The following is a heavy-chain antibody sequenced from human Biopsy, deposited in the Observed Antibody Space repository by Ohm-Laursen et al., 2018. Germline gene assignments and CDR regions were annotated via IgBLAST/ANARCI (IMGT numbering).Heavy chain of an antibody. CDR3: AKGSEQLQDAGGVDA. V-gene: IGHV3-43D*04. CDR2: IGWDGANT. J-gene: IGHJ5*02. D-gene: IGHD1/OR15-1a*01. CDR1: GFSVADYA. Sequence: GSLRLPCAASGFSVADYAMHWVRQVSGKGLEWVSFIGWDGANTYYGGSVRGRFTISRDNDKNALYLQMNSLRLEDSGFYYCAKGSEQLQDAGGVDAWGQGTLVTVSS.